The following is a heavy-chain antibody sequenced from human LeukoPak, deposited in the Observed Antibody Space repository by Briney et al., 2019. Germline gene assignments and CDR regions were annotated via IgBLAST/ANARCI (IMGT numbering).Heavy chain of an antibody. J-gene: IGHJ6*03. D-gene: IGHD4-17*01. Sequence: GASVKVSCKASGYTFTSYDINWVRQATGQGLEWMGWMNPNSGNTGYAQKFQGRVAMTRNTSISTAYMELSSLRSEDTAVYYCARVPPNLTVTRRGHYYYYYMDVWGKGTTVTVSS. CDR3: ARVPPNLTVTRRGHYYYYYMDV. V-gene: IGHV1-8*01. CDR2: MNPNSGNT. CDR1: GYTFTSYD.